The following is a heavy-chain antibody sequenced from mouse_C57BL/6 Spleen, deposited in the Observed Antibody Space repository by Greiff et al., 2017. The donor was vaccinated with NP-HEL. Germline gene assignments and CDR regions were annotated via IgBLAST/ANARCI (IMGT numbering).Heavy chain of an antibody. Sequence: QVHVKQSGAELVKPGASVKLSCKASGYTFTEYTIHWVKQRSGQGLEWIGWFYPGSGSIKYNEKFKDKATLTADKSSSTVYMELSRLTSEDSAVYFCARHEDVYSNYVELAYWGQGTLVTVSA. CDR2: FYPGSGSI. D-gene: IGHD2-5*01. CDR1: GYTFTEYT. J-gene: IGHJ3*01. CDR3: ARHEDVYSNYVELAY. V-gene: IGHV1-62-2*01.